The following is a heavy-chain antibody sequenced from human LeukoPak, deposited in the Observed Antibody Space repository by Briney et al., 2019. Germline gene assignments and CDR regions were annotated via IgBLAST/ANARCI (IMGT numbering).Heavy chain of an antibody. D-gene: IGHD5-18*01. J-gene: IGHJ4*02. V-gene: IGHV3-21*03. CDR1: GFTFTSYG. Sequence: GGSLRLSCAASGFTFTSYGMNWVCQAPGKGLEWVSSIGSSSGNIYYADSVKGRFTISRDNAKNSLYLQMNSLTTEDTAVYFCAHRDTTMVRVDYWGQGTLVTVSS. CDR3: AHRDTTMVRVDY. CDR2: IGSSSGNI.